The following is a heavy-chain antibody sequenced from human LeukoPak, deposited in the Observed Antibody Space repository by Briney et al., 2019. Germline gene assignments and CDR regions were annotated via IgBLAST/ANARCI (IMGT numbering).Heavy chain of an antibody. D-gene: IGHD6-13*01. J-gene: IGHJ4*02. CDR2: IWYDGTDK. CDR1: GITFSHYG. Sequence: GGSLRLSCTASGITFSHYGMHWVRQAPGRGLEWVAGIWYDGTDKYYADSVKGRFTISRDNSRNTLYLQMDSLRVEDTAMYSCERDPAGNRGNFDYWGQGTLVTVSS. CDR3: ERDPAGNRGNFDY. V-gene: IGHV3-33*01.